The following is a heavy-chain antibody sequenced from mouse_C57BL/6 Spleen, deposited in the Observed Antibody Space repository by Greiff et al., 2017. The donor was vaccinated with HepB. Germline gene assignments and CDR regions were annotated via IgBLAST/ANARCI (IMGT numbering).Heavy chain of an antibody. CDR1: GYTFTSYW. V-gene: IGHV1-59*01. Sequence: VQLQQPGAELVRPGTSVKLSCKASGYTFTSYWMHWVKQRPGQGLEWIGVIDPSDSYTNYNQKFKGKATLTVDTSSSTAYMQLSSLTSEDSAVYYCARSYDYDSRRAMDYWGQGTSVTVSS. D-gene: IGHD2-4*01. CDR3: ARSYDYDSRRAMDY. J-gene: IGHJ4*01. CDR2: IDPSDSYT.